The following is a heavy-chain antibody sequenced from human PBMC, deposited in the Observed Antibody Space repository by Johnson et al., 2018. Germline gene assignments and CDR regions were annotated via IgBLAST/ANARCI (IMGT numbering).Heavy chain of an antibody. CDR3: AKPLDYYDTSGPGGDDAFNI. CDR1: GFTFTTYA. D-gene: IGHD3-22*01. CDR2: MSFDGSHK. Sequence: QVQLVQSGGGVVQPGRSLRLSCAASGFTFTTYAMNWVRQAPGKGLEWGAVMSFDGSHKDYADSVKGRFTISRDNSKNTLYLQMNSLKTEETALYYCAKPLDYYDTSGPGGDDAFNIWGQGTRVTVSS. V-gene: IGHV3-30*18. J-gene: IGHJ3*02.